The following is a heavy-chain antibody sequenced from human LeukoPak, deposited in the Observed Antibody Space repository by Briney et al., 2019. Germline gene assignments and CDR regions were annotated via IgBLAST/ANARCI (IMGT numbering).Heavy chain of an antibody. D-gene: IGHD3-10*01. Sequence: TGGSLRLSCAASGFTVSSNYMNWVRQAPGKGLEWVSIIYSGGTTYYADSVKGRFTISRDDSKNTLYLQMNSLRAEDTAVYYCASSRGAFDIWGQGTMVTVSS. CDR3: ASSRGAFDI. J-gene: IGHJ3*02. CDR2: IYSGGTT. V-gene: IGHV3-53*01. CDR1: GFTVSSNY.